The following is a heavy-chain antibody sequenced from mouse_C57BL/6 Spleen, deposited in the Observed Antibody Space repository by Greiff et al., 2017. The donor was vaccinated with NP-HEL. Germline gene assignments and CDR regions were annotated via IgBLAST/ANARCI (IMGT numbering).Heavy chain of an antibody. CDR1: GYSFTDYN. CDR3: ARLGGYDAPYAMDY. Sequence: EVQLQQSGPELVKPGASVKISCKASGYSFTDYNMNWVKQSNGKSLEWIGVINPNYGTTSYNQKFKGKATLTVDQSSSTAYMQLNILTSEDSAVYYCARLGGYDAPYAMDYWGQGTSVTVSS. D-gene: IGHD2-2*01. CDR2: INPNYGTT. J-gene: IGHJ4*01. V-gene: IGHV1-39*01.